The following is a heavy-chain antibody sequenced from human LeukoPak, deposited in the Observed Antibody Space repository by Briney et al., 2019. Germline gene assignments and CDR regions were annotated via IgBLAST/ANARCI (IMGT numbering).Heavy chain of an antibody. D-gene: IGHD3-22*01. J-gene: IGHJ4*02. CDR1: GFTFSSSA. Sequence: GGSLRLSCAASGFTFSSSAMSWVRQAPGKGLEWVSSISGSGSGGSTYYADSVKGRFTISRDNSKNTLYLQMNSLRAEDTAVYYCAKDGGGMIVVVLSYFDYWGQGTLVTVSS. CDR2: ISGSGSGGST. V-gene: IGHV3-23*01. CDR3: AKDGGGMIVVVLSYFDY.